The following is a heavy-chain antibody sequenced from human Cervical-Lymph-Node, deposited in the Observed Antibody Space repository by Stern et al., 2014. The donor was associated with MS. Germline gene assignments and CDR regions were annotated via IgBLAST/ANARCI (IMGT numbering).Heavy chain of an antibody. V-gene: IGHV5-51*01. Sequence: EVQLVQTGTAVKWPGASLKIFCQASGYPFTSSWIGQVRPIPGNRLEWIAIFFPGGSGIRYSTCFKVQVTLSADKSRHTPYLEWIEIICPGGSDIRYSPSFQGQFTISPDKPSSTAYLQWNNLKASDTAIYYCARQRYFDYWGQGPLVTVSS. D-gene: IGHD2-8*02. J-gene: IGHJ4*02. CDR2: FFPGGSGI. CDR3: SPSFQGQFTISPDKPSSTAYLQWNNLKASDTAIYYCARQRYFDY. CDR1: GYPFTSSW.